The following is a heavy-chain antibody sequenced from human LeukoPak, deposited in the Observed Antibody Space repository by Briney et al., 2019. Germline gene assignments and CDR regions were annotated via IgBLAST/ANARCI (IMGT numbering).Heavy chain of an antibody. D-gene: IGHD4-17*01. V-gene: IGHV1-69*06. CDR1: GYTFTSYY. J-gene: IGHJ4*02. Sequence: SVKVSCKASGYTFTSYYMHWVRQAPGQGLEWMGGIIPIFGTANYAQKFQGRVTITADKSTSTAYMELSSLRSEDTAVYYCARFDYGDYGLSSWGQGTLVTVSS. CDR2: IIPIFGTA. CDR3: ARFDYGDYGLSS.